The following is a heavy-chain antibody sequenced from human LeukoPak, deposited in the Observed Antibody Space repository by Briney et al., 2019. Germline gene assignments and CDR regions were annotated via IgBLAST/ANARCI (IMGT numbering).Heavy chain of an antibody. CDR3: ADVVVVAATPGYFQH. V-gene: IGHV4-59*01. CDR1: GGSISSYY. J-gene: IGHJ1*01. D-gene: IGHD2-15*01. Sequence: SETLSLNCTVSGGSISSYYWSWIRQPPGKRLEFIGYIYYSGSTNYKPSLKSRVTISVDTSKNQFSLKLSSVTAADTAVYYCADVVVVAATPGYFQHWGQRTLVTVSS. CDR2: IYYSGST.